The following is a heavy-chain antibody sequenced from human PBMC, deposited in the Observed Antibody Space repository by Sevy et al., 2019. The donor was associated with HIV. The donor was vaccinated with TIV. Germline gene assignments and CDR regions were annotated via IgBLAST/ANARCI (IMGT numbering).Heavy chain of an antibody. Sequence: GGSLRLSCAASGFTFSSYSMNWVRQAPGKGLEWVSYISSSSSTIYYEDSVKGRFTISRDNAKNSLYLQMNSLRAEETAVYYCAGGSVPPLIYGILTGTGRVDAFDIWGQGTMVTVSS. D-gene: IGHD3-9*01. J-gene: IGHJ3*02. CDR3: AGGSVPPLIYGILTGTGRVDAFDI. CDR2: ISSSSSTI. V-gene: IGHV3-48*01. CDR1: GFTFSSYS.